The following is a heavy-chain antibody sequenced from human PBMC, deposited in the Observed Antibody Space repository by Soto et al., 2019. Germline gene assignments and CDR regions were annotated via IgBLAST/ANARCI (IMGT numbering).Heavy chain of an antibody. CDR3: ARDEMSGGNIVF. CDR2: ISSTSNAI. Sequence: EVQLVESGGGLVQPGGSLRLSCAASGFTFKNYGMNWVRQAPGKGLEWVAYISSTSNAIHYTGSVRGRFTISRDNAKNSLYLRMNSLRDEDTAVYYCARDEMSGGNIVFWGQGSQVAVSS. V-gene: IGHV3-48*02. D-gene: IGHD2-15*01. CDR1: GFTFKNYG. J-gene: IGHJ4*02.